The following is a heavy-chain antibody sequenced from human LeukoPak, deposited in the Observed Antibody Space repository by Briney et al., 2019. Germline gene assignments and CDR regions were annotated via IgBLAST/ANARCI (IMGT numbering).Heavy chain of an antibody. D-gene: IGHD3-16*01. CDR2: IYPDDSDT. J-gene: IGHJ3*02. Sequence: GESLKISCKGSGYSFTNYWIAWVRQVAGKGLELMGIIYPDDSDTRYSPSFQGQVTISADKSISTAYLQWSSLKASDTAMYYCARIWLRAFDIWGQGTMVTVSS. V-gene: IGHV5-51*01. CDR3: ARIWLRAFDI. CDR1: GYSFTNYW.